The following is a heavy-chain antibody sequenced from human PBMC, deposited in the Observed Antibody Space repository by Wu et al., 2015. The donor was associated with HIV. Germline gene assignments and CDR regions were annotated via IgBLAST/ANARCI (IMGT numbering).Heavy chain of an antibody. J-gene: IGHJ6*03. V-gene: IGHV1-69*12. Sequence: QVQLVQSGAEVKKPGSSMKVSCKASGGTFNSYVISWVRQAPGQGLEWMGGIIPIFGTANFAQKFQGRLTIAADESTSTVYMELSSLRSEDTAVYYCALRGGXGCSRYQVLTYYYYYMDVWGKGTTVTVSS. D-gene: IGHD2-2*01. CDR1: GGTFNSYV. CDR2: IIPIFGTA. CDR3: ALRGGXGCSRYQVLTYYYYYMDV.